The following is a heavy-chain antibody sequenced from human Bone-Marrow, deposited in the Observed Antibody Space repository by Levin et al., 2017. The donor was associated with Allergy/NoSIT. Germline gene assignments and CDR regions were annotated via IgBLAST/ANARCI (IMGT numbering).Heavy chain of an antibody. CDR3: ASLNWNYPTGFDY. CDR1: GGSVSSGSYY. J-gene: IGHJ4*02. D-gene: IGHD1-7*01. Sequence: GSLRLSCTVSGGSVSSGSYYWSWIRQPPGKGLDWIGYIYYSGNTNYNPSLKSRVTISVDTSKNQFSLKLSSVTAADTAVYYCASLNWNYPTGFDYWGQGTLVTVSS. V-gene: IGHV4-61*01. CDR2: IYYSGNT.